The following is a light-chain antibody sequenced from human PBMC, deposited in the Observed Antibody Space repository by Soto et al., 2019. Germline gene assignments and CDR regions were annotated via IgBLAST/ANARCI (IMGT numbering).Light chain of an antibody. CDR2: AAS. CDR1: QDIRSA. CDR3: QKYNKAPWI. Sequence: DIQLTQSPSSLSASVGDRVTITCRASQDIRSALGWYQQVPGKAPKLLIYAASTLQSGVPSRFRGSGSGTSFILTITSLQPEDVATYYCQKYNKAPWIFGQGTKVEV. V-gene: IGKV1-27*01. J-gene: IGKJ1*01.